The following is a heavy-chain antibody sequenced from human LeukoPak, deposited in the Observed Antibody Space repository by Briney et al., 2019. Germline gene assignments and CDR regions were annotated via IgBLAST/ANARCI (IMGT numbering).Heavy chain of an antibody. CDR3: ARDRGITTARGVPSWFDP. D-gene: IGHD3-10*01. CDR2: IYTTGGP. V-gene: IGHV4-61*02. Sequence: SETLSLTCTVSGGSISSSKYYWTWIRQPAGKGLEWIGRIYTTGGPSYSPSLKSRVTISVDTSTNQFSLKLTSVSATDTAVYYCARDRGITTARGVPSWFDPWGQGTLVTVSS. CDR1: GGSISSSKYY. J-gene: IGHJ5*02.